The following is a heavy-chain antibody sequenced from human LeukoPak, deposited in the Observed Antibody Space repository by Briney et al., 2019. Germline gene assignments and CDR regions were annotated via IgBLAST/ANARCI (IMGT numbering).Heavy chain of an antibody. Sequence: PGGSLRLSCAASAFTSSSYAMHWVRQAPGKGLEWVAVISYDGSNKYYADSVKGRFTISRDNSKNTLYLQMNSLRAEDTAVYYCARAAYNWNYISYFDYWGQGTLVTVSS. CDR1: AFTSSSYA. V-gene: IGHV3-30*08. CDR2: ISYDGSNK. CDR3: ARAAYNWNYISYFDY. J-gene: IGHJ4*02. D-gene: IGHD1-7*01.